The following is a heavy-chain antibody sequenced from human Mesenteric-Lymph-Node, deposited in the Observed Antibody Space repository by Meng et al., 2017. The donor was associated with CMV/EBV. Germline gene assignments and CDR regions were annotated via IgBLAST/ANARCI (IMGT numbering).Heavy chain of an antibody. CDR3: VRGVTMIEVMYPLDY. J-gene: IGHJ4*02. CDR1: RFSFSRYN. D-gene: IGHD3-22*01. V-gene: IGHV3-21*01. CDR2: IGSSSVYI. Sequence: GESLKISCAASRFSFSRYNMKWVRQAPGKGLEWVSSIGSSSVYIYYADSVRGRFTISRDNAKNSLYLQMDSLRAEDTAVYYCVRGVTMIEVMYPLDYWGQGTLVTVSS.